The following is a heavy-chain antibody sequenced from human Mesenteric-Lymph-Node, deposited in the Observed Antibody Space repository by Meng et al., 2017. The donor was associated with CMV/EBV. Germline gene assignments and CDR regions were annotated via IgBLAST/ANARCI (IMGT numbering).Heavy chain of an antibody. CDR2: IYYSGST. CDR1: GDSITSYY. V-gene: IGHV4-59*01. D-gene: IGHD3-10*01. Sequence: SETLSLTCTVSGDSITSYYWSWIRQPPGKGLEWIGYIYYSGSTNYNPSLKSRVTISVDTSKNQFSLKLSSVTAADTAVYYCARDMGRSDAFDIWGQGTMVTVSS. CDR3: ARDMGRSDAFDI. J-gene: IGHJ3*02.